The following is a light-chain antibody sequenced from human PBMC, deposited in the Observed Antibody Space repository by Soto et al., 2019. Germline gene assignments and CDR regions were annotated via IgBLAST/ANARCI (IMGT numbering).Light chain of an antibody. CDR3: QQYSSYPWT. CDR1: QSISSW. CDR2: KAS. V-gene: IGKV1-5*03. Sequence: DTQMTQSPSTLSASVGDRVTIICRASQSISSWLAWYQQKPGKAPKLLIYKASSLESGVPSRFSGSGSGTEFTLTISSLQPDDFATYYCQQYSSYPWTVGQGTKVDIK. J-gene: IGKJ1*01.